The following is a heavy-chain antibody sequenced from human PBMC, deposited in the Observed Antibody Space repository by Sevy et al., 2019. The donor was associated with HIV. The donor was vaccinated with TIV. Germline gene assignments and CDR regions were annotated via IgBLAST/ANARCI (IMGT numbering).Heavy chain of an antibody. CDR3: AREGGYTDQGMDV. Sequence: GGSLRLSCAASGFTFTNYVMNWVRQAPGKGLEWVSYISPSGSPIYYADSVKGRLTISRDNAKNSLYVQMNRLRAEDTAVYYCAREGGYTDQGMDVWGQGTTVTVSS. D-gene: IGHD5-12*01. CDR2: ISPSGSPI. CDR1: GFTFTNYV. V-gene: IGHV3-48*01. J-gene: IGHJ6*02.